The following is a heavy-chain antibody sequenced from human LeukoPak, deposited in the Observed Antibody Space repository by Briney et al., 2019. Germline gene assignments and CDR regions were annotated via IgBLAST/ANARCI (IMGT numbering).Heavy chain of an antibody. Sequence: GGSLRLSCAASGFTFSSYSMNWVRQAPGKGLEWVSSISSSSSYIYYADSVKGRFTISRDNAKNSLYLQMNSLRAEDTAVYYCARDSSGWYYFDYWGQGTLVTVSS. D-gene: IGHD6-19*01. CDR2: ISSSSSYI. V-gene: IGHV3-21*01. CDR3: ARDSSGWYYFDY. CDR1: GFTFSSYS. J-gene: IGHJ4*02.